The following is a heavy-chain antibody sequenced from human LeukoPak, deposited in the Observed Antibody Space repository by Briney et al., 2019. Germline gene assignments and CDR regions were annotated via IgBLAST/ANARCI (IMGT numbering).Heavy chain of an antibody. V-gene: IGHV1-46*04. Sequence: ASVKVFCKTSGDTLTSYYIHWVRQAPGQGLEWRGIINPSGGSTSNAQKLQGRVTMTRDTSTSTVYMELSSLRSEDTAVYYCARESGAWVYWGQGTLVTVSS. J-gene: IGHJ4*02. CDR1: GDTLTSYY. CDR3: ARESGAWVY. D-gene: IGHD1-26*01. CDR2: INPSGGST.